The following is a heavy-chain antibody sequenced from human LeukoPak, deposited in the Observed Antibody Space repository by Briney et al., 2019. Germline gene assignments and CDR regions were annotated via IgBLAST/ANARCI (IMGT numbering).Heavy chain of an antibody. CDR1: GFTFSSYA. V-gene: IGHV3-23*01. CDR2: ISGSGGST. J-gene: IGHJ3*02. CDR3: AKSGPPITMIVVVISAFDI. D-gene: IGHD3-22*01. Sequence: GGSLRLSCAASGFTFSSYAMSWVRQAPGKGLEWVSAISGSGGSTYYADSVKGRFTISRDNSKNTLYLQMNSLRAEDTAVYYCAKSGPPITMIVVVISAFDIWGQGTMVTVSS.